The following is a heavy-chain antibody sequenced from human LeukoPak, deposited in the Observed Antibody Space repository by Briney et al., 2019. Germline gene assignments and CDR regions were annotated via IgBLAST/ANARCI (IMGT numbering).Heavy chain of an antibody. CDR2: IYHSGST. Sequence: PSETLSLTCTVSGYSISSGFYWGWIRQPPGKGLEWIGSIYHSGSTYYNPSLKSRVTISVDTSKNQFSLKLSSVTAADTAVYYCARVRDPSPFALRYFETIRGYYYMDVWGKGATVTISS. V-gene: IGHV4-38-2*02. CDR3: ARVRDPSPFALRYFETIRGYYYMDV. D-gene: IGHD3-9*01. J-gene: IGHJ6*03. CDR1: GYSISSGFY.